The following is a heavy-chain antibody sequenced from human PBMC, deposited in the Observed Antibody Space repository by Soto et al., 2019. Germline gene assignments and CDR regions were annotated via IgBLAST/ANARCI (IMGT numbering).Heavy chain of an antibody. CDR3: ARNPSATSCYDL. CDR1: GGSISSSSYY. V-gene: IGHV4-39*07. J-gene: IGHJ4*02. D-gene: IGHD2-2*01. CDR2: IYYNGST. Sequence: NPSETLSLTCTVSGGSISSSSYYWGWIRQPPGKGLEWIGSIYYNGSTYYNPSLKSRVTISVDTSKNQFSLKLSSVTAADTAVYYCARNPSATSCYDLWGQGTLVTVSS.